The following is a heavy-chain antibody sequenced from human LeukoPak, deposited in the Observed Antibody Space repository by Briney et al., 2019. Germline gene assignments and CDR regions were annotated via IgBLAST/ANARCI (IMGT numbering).Heavy chain of an antibody. D-gene: IGHD1-26*01. CDR1: GGSISGYY. V-gene: IGHV4-34*01. CDR3: ARGALKWELPPIRARKSYYFDY. Sequence: SETLSLTCTVSGGSISGYYWSWIRQPPGKGLEWIGEINHSGSTNYNPSLKSRVTISVDTSKNQFSLKLSSVTAADTAVYYCARGALKWELPPIRARKSYYFDYWGQGTLVTVSS. J-gene: IGHJ4*02. CDR2: INHSGST.